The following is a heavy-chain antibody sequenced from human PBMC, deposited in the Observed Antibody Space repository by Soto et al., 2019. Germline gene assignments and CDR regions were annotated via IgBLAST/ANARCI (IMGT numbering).Heavy chain of an antibody. J-gene: IGHJ4*02. V-gene: IGHV4-39*01. CDR1: GDSIRGSNFY. D-gene: IGHD4-17*01. CDR2: VYYSGST. Sequence: QLQLQESGPGLVKPSETLSLTCTLSGDSIRGSNFYWAWIRQPPGQELEWVGTVYYSGSTYYHPSLKSRVTLSVDPSKNLFSLRLSSVTASDTGTYFCARHGGTTPFDFWGQGIQVAVS. CDR3: ARHGGTTPFDF.